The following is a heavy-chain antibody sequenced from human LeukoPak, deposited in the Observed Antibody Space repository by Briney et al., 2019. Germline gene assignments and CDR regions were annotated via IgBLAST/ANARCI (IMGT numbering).Heavy chain of an antibody. V-gene: IGHV4-30-2*01. CDR3: ASRRDYGDYGREAFDY. Sequence: SETLSLTCAVSGGSISSGGYSWSWIRQPPGKGLEWIGYIYHSGSTYYSPSLKSRVTISVDRSKNQFSLKLSSVTAADTAVYYCASRRDYGDYGREAFDYWGQGTLVTVSS. J-gene: IGHJ4*02. D-gene: IGHD4-17*01. CDR2: IYHSGST. CDR1: GGSISSGGYS.